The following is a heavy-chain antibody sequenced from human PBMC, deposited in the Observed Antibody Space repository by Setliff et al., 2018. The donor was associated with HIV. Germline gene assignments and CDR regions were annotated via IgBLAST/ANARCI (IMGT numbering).Heavy chain of an antibody. Sequence: PSETLSLTCTVTGGSISSSSYYWGWIRQPPGKGLEWIGSMYYSGSTYYSPSLKSRVTMSVDTSKNQFSLKLSSVTAADTAVYYCARVKSGSLGGYVDYWGQGTLVTV. CDR3: ARVKSGSLGGYVDY. CDR2: MYYSGST. J-gene: IGHJ4*02. D-gene: IGHD3-10*01. CDR1: GGSISSSSYY. V-gene: IGHV4-39*07.